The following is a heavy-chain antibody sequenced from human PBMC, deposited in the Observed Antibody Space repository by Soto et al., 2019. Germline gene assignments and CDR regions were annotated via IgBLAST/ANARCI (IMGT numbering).Heavy chain of an antibody. CDR3: AKGIRWFGEFDY. J-gene: IGHJ4*02. CDR1: GFTFRNYG. V-gene: IGHV3-23*01. D-gene: IGHD3-10*01. CDR2: IGVSSSSK. Sequence: PGGSLRLSCAASGFTFRNYGMNWVRQAPGKGLEWVSYIGVSSSSKYYADSVKGRFTISRDNSKNTLYLQMNSLRAEDTAVYYCAKGIRWFGEFDYWGQGTLVTVSS.